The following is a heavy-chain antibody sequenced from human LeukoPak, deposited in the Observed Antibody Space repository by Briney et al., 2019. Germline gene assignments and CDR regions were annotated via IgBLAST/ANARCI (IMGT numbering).Heavy chain of an antibody. CDR1: GGSISSGTYY. Sequence: SETLSLTCTVSGGSISSGTYYWSWIRQPAGKGLEWIGRIYASKSTNYNPSLKSRVTISVDTSKNQFSLKLSSVTAADTAVYYCARGRLYYYDSSGYLDYWGQGTLVTVSS. V-gene: IGHV4-61*02. CDR2: IYASKST. CDR3: ARGRLYYYDSSGYLDY. J-gene: IGHJ4*02. D-gene: IGHD3-22*01.